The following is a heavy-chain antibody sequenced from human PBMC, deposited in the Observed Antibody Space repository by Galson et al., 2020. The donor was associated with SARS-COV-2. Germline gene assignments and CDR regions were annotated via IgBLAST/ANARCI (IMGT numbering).Heavy chain of an antibody. CDR1: GFLFSDSY. Sequence: GESLKISCVAPGFLFSDSYMSWVRQAPGKGLEWVPSISSSSSYKYYADSVKGRPTVSRDNAKRSLFLQLNSLRVQDTAVYYCARDMQCPGGVCRFYGLDVWGQGTTVTVCS. CDR2: ISSSSSYK. CDR3: ARDMQCPGGVCRFYGLDV. D-gene: IGHD2-8*02. V-gene: IGHV3-21*01. J-gene: IGHJ6*02.